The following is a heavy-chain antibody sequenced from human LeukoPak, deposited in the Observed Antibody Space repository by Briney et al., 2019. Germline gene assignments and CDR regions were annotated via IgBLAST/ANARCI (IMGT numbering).Heavy chain of an antibody. J-gene: IGHJ4*02. D-gene: IGHD6-19*01. CDR1: GVTVSSNY. V-gene: IGHV3-53*01. CDR3: ARGPYSSGWWRSYFDY. CDR2: IYSGDST. Sequence: SGGSLRLSCAASGVTVSSNYMSWVRQAPGKGLEWVSVIYSGDSTYYADSVKGRFTISRDNSKNTVYLQMNSLRAEDTAVYYCARGPYSSGWWRSYFDYWGQGTLVTVSS.